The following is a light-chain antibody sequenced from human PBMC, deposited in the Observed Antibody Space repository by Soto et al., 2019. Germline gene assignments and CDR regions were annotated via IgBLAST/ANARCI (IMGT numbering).Light chain of an antibody. CDR1: QSVGTY. V-gene: IGKV3-11*01. J-gene: IGKJ4*01. CDR3: HQRSRWPLT. CDR2: DAS. Sequence: EIVLTQSPATLSLSPGERATLSCRASQSVGTYFAWYQQKPGQAPRLLIYDASNRAAGIPARFSGSGAGTDFTLTISSLEPEDFAVYYCHQRSRWPLTFGGGSMVDIK.